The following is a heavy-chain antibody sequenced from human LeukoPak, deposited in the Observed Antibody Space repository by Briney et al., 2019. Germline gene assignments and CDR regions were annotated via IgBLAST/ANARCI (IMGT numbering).Heavy chain of an antibody. Sequence: GGSLRLSCAASGFTFSSYAMHWVRQAPGKGLEWVAVISYDGSNKYYADSVKGRFTISRDNSKNTMYLQMNSLRAEDTAVYYCARQTYHDDSSGYYIDYWGQGTLVTVSS. V-gene: IGHV3-30-3*01. CDR1: GFTFSSYA. CDR3: ARQTYHDDSSGYYIDY. D-gene: IGHD3-22*01. CDR2: ISYDGSNK. J-gene: IGHJ4*02.